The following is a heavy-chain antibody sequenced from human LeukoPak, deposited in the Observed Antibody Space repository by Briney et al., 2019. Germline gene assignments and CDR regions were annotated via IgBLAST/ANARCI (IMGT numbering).Heavy chain of an antibody. CDR1: GGSIKSYY. CDR2: IYYSGST. Sequence: SETLSLTCTVSGGSIKSYYWSWIRQPPGKGLEWVGYIYYSGSTYYNPSLESRVTISVDTSKNQFSLKLSSVTAADTAVYYCAKELYSGSYPGEESFDYWGQGTLVTVSS. CDR3: AKELYSGSYPGEESFDY. D-gene: IGHD1-26*01. J-gene: IGHJ4*02. V-gene: IGHV4-59*12.